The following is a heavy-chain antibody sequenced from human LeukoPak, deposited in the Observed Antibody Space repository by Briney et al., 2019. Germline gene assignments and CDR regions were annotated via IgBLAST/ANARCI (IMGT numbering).Heavy chain of an antibody. CDR3: ARELGSHSISPYL. Sequence: SGTLSLTCAVSGGSISSYYWSWIRQPAGKGLEWIGRIYTSGSTNYNPSLKSRVTMSVITSTNQCSRSLSSVTVPDTAVYYCARELGSHSISPYLWGQGTLGTVSS. CDR1: GGSISSYY. CDR2: IYTSGST. J-gene: IGHJ4*01. V-gene: IGHV4-4*07. D-gene: IGHD6-6*01.